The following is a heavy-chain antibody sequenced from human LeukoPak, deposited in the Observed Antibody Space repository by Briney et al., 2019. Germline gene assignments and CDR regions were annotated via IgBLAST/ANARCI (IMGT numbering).Heavy chain of an antibody. D-gene: IGHD1-26*01. J-gene: IGHJ5*02. CDR2: IYTSGST. V-gene: IGHV4-4*09. Sequence: SETLSLTCTVSGGSISSYYWSWIRQPPGKGLEWIGYIYTSGSTNYNPSLKSRVTISVDTTKNQFSLKLSSVTAADTAGYYCARRSGSLGWFDPWGQGTLVTVSS. CDR1: GGSISSYY. CDR3: ARRSGSLGWFDP.